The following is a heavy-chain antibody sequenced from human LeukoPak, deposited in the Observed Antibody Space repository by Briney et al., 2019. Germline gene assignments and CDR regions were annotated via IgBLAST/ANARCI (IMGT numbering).Heavy chain of an antibody. D-gene: IGHD2-15*01. V-gene: IGHV3-48*02. J-gene: IGHJ5*02. Sequence: PGGSLRLSCAASGSTFSSYEMNWVRQAPGKGLEWVSYISSSSSTIYYADSVKGRFTISRDNAKNSLYLQMNSLRDEDTAVYYCAREVVVAATDWFDPWGQGTLVTVSS. CDR2: ISSSSSTI. CDR3: AREVVVAATDWFDP. CDR1: GSTFSSYE.